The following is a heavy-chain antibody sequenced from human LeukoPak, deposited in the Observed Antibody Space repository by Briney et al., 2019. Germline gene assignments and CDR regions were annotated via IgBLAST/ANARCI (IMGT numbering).Heavy chain of an antibody. CDR3: ARHPTALVSYGFDP. V-gene: IGHV4-34*01. CDR2: INHSGST. D-gene: IGHD5-18*01. Sequence: SETLSLTCAVYGGSFSGYYWRWIRQPPGKGLEWIGEINHSGSTNYNPSLKSRVTISVDTSKNQFSLNLSSVTAADTAVYYCARHPTALVSYGFDPWGQGTLVTVSS. J-gene: IGHJ5*02. CDR1: GGSFSGYY.